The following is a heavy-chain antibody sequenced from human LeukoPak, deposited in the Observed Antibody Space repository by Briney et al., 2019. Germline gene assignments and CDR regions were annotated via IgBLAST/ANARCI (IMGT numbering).Heavy chain of an antibody. CDR1: GFTFSTYW. V-gene: IGHV3-74*01. Sequence: GGSLRLSCAASGFTFSTYWMHWVRQAPGQGPVWVSRISPDGSTTTYADSVRGRFSISRDNAKNTLYMQMNSLRVDDTAVYYCVRGSSTWSPLGDYWGQGTLVTVSS. D-gene: IGHD6-13*01. J-gene: IGHJ4*02. CDR3: VRGSSTWSPLGDY. CDR2: ISPDGSTT.